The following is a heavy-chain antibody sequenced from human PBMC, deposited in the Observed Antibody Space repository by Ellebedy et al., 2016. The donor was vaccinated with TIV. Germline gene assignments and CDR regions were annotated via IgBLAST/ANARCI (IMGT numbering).Heavy chain of an antibody. V-gene: IGHV3-23*01. CDR2: NSGSGGST. D-gene: IGHD2-21*01. CDR3: VPRMVVAFEY. CDR1: GISLRCYA. J-gene: IGHJ4*02. Sequence: GESLKISCAASGISLRCYAMSLVRQAPGKGLELVSGNSGSGGSTYYAESVKGRFTISRDNSKNTLYLQMSSLTPEDTAVYYCVPRMVVAFEYWGQGTLVTVSS.